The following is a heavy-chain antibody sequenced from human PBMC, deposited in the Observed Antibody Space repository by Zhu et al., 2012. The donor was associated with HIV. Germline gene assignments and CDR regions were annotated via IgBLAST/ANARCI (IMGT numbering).Heavy chain of an antibody. CDR2: ISRDGSDT. V-gene: IGHV3-74*01. Sequence: EVQLMESGGGSVQPGGSLRLSCAASGFTFSTNWMHWVRQTPGKGLVWVSRISRDGSDTYCADSVKGRFTVSRDNAKNTLYLQMNSLRVEDTALYYCSREAVTAEFFDYWGQGALVTVSS. D-gene: IGHD6-19*01. CDR3: SREAVTAEFFDY. CDR1: GFTFSTNW. J-gene: IGHJ4*02.